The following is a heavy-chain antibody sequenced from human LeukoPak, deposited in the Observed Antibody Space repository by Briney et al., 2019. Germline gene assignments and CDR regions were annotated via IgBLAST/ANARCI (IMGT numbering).Heavy chain of an antibody. CDR2: ISGSGGSI. CDR3: AKDRGYCSGGDCYSDY. CDR1: GFTFSSYA. Sequence: GGSLRLSCAASGFTFSSYAMTWVRQAPGKGLEWVSVISGSGGSIYYADSVRGRFTISRDNSKSTLYLQINSLRAEDTAIYYCAKDRGYCSGGDCYSDYWGQGTLVTVSS. V-gene: IGHV3-23*01. D-gene: IGHD2-15*01. J-gene: IGHJ4*02.